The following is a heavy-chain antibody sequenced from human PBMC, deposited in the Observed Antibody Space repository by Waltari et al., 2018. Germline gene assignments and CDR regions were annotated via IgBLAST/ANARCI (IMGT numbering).Heavy chain of an antibody. CDR1: GYTFTSYA. CDR3: VGSSGWYGSPGFDY. D-gene: IGHD6-19*01. J-gene: IGHJ4*02. CDR2: INAGNGNT. V-gene: IGHV1-3*01. Sequence: QVQLVQSGAEVKKPGASVKVSCKASGYTFTSYAMHWVRQAPVQRLEWMGWINAGNGNTKYSQKFQGRVTITRDTSASTAYMELSSLRSEDTAVYYCVGSSGWYGSPGFDYWGQGTLVTVSS.